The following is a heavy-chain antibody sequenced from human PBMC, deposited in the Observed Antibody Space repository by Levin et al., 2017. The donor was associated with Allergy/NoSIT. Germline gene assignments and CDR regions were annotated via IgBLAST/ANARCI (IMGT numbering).Heavy chain of an antibody. CDR1: GYTFTGYY. V-gene: IGHV1-2*06. D-gene: IGHD3-22*01. CDR3: ARAPYHYDSSGYLFDS. CDR2: INPNCGGT. Sequence: GESLKISCKASGYTFTGYYMHWVRQAPGQGLEWMGRINPNCGGTNYAQKFQGSVTMTRDTSISTAYMELSRLRSDDTAVYYCARAPYHYDSSGYLFDSWGQGTLVTVSS. J-gene: IGHJ4*02.